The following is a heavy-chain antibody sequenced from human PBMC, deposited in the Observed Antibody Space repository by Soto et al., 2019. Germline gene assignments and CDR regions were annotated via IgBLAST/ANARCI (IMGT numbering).Heavy chain of an antibody. CDR2: ISSNGGST. V-gene: IGHV3-64D*06. D-gene: IGHD3-9*01. J-gene: IGHJ4*02. CDR1: GFTFSSYA. CDR3: VKALRYFDWLPDFDY. Sequence: GGSLRLSCSASGFTFSSYAMHWVRQAPGKGLEYVSAISSNGGSTYYADSVKGRFTISRDNSKNTLYLQMSSLRAEDTAVYYCVKALRYFDWLPDFDYWGQGTLVTVSS.